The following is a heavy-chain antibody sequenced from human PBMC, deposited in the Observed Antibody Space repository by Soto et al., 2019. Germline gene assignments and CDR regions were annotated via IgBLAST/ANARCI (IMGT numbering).Heavy chain of an antibody. V-gene: IGHV1-18*01. CDR2: ISAYNGNT. CDR3: ARDAYDSGPFDY. Sequence: SVKATLKPSGYTRPSYASRWVRQAPGQGLEWMGWISAYNGNTNYAQKLQGRVTMTTDTSTSTAYMELRSLRSDDTAVYYCARDAYDSGPFDYWGQGTLVTVYS. J-gene: IGHJ4*02. CDR1: GYTRPSYA. D-gene: IGHD3-22*01.